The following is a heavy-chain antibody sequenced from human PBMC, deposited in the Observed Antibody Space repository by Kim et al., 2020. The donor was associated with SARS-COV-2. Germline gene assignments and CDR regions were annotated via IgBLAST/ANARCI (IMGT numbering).Heavy chain of an antibody. J-gene: IGHJ4*02. V-gene: IGHV1-18*01. CDR3: ARDRHPAYPEGSGSYRFDY. Sequence: ASVKVSCKASGYTFTSYGISWVRQAPGQGLEWMGWISAYNGNTNYAQKLQGRVTMTTDTSTSTAYMELRSLRSDDTAVYYCARDRHPAYPEGSGSYRFDYWGQGTLVTVSS. CDR2: ISAYNGNT. CDR1: GYTFTSYG. D-gene: IGHD3-10*01.